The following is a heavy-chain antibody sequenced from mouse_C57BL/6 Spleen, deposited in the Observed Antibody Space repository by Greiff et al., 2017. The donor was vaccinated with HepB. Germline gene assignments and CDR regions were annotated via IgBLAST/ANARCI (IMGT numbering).Heavy chain of an antibody. CDR1: GYAFSSSW. CDR2: IYPGDGDT. J-gene: IGHJ2*01. D-gene: IGHD2-2*01. CDR3: AREVIYYGSYFDY. Sequence: VQLQQSGPELVKPGASVKISCKASGYAFSSSWMNWVKQRPGKGLEWIGRIYPGDGDTNYNGKFKGKATLTADKSSSTAYMQLSSLTSEDSAVYFCAREVIYYGSYFDYWGQGTTLTVSS. V-gene: IGHV1-82*01.